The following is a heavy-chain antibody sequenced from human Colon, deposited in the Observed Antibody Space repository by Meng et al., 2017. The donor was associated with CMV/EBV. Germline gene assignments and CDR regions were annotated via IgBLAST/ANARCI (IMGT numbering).Heavy chain of an antibody. J-gene: IGHJ6*02. CDR3: AKASSNFPYYSMDV. Sequence: GESLKLSCAASGFTFSVFAMSWVRQAPGKGLEWVSAISGGGTSTFYADSVKGRFTISRDNSNNTVFLELNSLKADDTALYYCAKASSNFPYYSMDVWGQGTPVTVSS. V-gene: IGHV3-23*01. CDR2: ISGGGTST. CDR1: GFTFSVFA. D-gene: IGHD1-26*01.